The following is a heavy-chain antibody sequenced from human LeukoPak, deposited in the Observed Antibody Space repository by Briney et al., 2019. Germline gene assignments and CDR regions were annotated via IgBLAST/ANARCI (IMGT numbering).Heavy chain of an antibody. V-gene: IGHV4-59*01. J-gene: IGHJ5*02. CDR3: ARTLEGFDP. CDR1: GGSISSYY. Sequence: PSETLSLTCTVSGGSISSYYWSWIRQPPGKGLEWIGYIYYSGSTNYNPSLKSRVTISVDRSKNQFSLKLSSVTAADTAVYYCARTLEGFDPWGQGTLVTVSS. CDR2: IYYSGST.